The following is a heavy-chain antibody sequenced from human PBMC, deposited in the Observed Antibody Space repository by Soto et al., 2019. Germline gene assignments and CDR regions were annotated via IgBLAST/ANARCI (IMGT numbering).Heavy chain of an antibody. CDR1: GASISSYH. D-gene: IGHD6-6*01. Sequence: SETLSLTCTVAGASISSYHWSWIRQTPGKGLEWIGYIYYSGSTNYNPSLKSRVTISVDTSKNQFSLKLSSVTAADTAVYYCAGYYSSSSYYYYYYMDVWGKGTTVTVSS. CDR3: AGYYSSSSYYYYYYMDV. CDR2: IYYSGST. J-gene: IGHJ6*03. V-gene: IGHV4-59*08.